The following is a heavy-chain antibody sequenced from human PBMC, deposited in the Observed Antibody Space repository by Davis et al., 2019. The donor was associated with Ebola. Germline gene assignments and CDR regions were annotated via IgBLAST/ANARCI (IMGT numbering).Heavy chain of an antibody. J-gene: IGHJ4*02. CDR1: GFTFSSYA. CDR3: AKLPWASVPDYFDY. CDR2: ISGSGGST. D-gene: IGHD1-26*01. Sequence: GGSLRLSCAASGFTFSSYAMSWVRQAPGKGLEWVSGISGSGGSTYYADSVKGRFTISRDNSKNTLYLQMNSLRAEDAAIYYCAKLPWASVPDYFDYWGQGTLVTVSS. V-gene: IGHV3-23*01.